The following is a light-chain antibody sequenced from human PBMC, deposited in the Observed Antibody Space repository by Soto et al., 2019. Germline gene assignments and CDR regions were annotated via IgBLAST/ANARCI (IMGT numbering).Light chain of an antibody. V-gene: IGKV3-20*01. CDR2: ATT. Sequence: EIVLTQSPGTVSLSPGESATLSCRASQSICRSDLAWYQHTPGQPTRLIIDATTSRATSIHERFTGGGAGNGFTITIRRLEPEDSAVYYCQHYGSSPTFGGGTKVDIK. J-gene: IGKJ4*01. CDR3: QHYGSSPT. CDR1: QSICRSD.